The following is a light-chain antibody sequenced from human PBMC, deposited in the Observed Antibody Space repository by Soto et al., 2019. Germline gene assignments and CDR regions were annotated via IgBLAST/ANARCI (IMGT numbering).Light chain of an antibody. CDR3: NSYTSSSAFV. CDR2: EVS. Sequence: QSALTQPASVSGSPGQSITISCTGTSSDVGGYNYVSWFQQHPGKAPKLTIYEVSNRPSGVSNRFSGSKSGNTASLTISGLQAEDEADYYCNSYTSSSAFVFGTGTKVTV. CDR1: SSDVGGYNY. J-gene: IGLJ1*01. V-gene: IGLV2-14*01.